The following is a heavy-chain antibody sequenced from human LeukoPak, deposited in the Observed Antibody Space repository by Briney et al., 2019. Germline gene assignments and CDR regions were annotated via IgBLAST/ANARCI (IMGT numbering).Heavy chain of an antibody. Sequence: SETLSLTCTVSGGSITSSSDYWGWIRQPPGKGLEWIGTIYYSGSTWYNPSLKSRVTISVDTSKNQFSLKLNSVTAADTAVYYCARRGGLQLWMGGDAFDIWGQGTMVTVSS. CDR2: IYYSGST. D-gene: IGHD5-18*01. V-gene: IGHV4-39*07. CDR1: GGSITSSSDY. CDR3: ARRGGLQLWMGGDAFDI. J-gene: IGHJ3*02.